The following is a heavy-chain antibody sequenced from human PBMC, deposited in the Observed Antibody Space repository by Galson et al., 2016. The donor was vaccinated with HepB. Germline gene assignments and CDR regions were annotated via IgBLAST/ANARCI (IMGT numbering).Heavy chain of an antibody. D-gene: IGHD6-13*01. CDR2: IGSGSTTI. Sequence: SLRLSCAASGFIFSSYIMNWVRQSPGKGLEWVSYIGSGSTTIYYAGSVKGRFTISRDNAKNSPYLQMNSLRDDDTAVYYCARDGGQQVVRWERLRKVYYYYPMDVWGQGTTVTVSS. CDR1: GFIFSSYI. CDR3: ARDGGQQVVRWERLRKVYYYYPMDV. V-gene: IGHV3-48*02. J-gene: IGHJ6*02.